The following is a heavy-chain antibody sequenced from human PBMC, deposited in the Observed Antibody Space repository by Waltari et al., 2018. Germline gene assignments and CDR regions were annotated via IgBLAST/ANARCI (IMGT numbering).Heavy chain of an antibody. CDR1: GYTFTSYA. J-gene: IGHJ6*03. Sequence: QVQLVQSGAEVKKPGASVKVSCKASGYTFTSYAMHWVRQAPGQRLEWMGWINAGNGNTKYSQEFQDRVTITRDTSASTAYMELSSLRSEDMAVYYCAREGLRSYYYMDVWGKGTTVTVSS. CDR3: AREGLRSYYYMDV. D-gene: IGHD5-12*01. V-gene: IGHV1-3*03. CDR2: INAGNGNT.